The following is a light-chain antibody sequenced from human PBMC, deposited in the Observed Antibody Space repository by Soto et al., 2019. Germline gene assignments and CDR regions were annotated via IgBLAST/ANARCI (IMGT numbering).Light chain of an antibody. CDR1: SSDVGGSNY. CDR2: AVN. CDR3: SSYTNTRV. V-gene: IGLV2-14*01. Sequence: QSVLTQPASVSGSPGQSITISCTGSSSDVGGSNYVSWYQKHPGKAPKLMMYAVNNRPSWVSNRFSGSKSGNTASLTISGLQAEDEADYYCSSYTNTRVFGGGTKVTVL. J-gene: IGLJ3*02.